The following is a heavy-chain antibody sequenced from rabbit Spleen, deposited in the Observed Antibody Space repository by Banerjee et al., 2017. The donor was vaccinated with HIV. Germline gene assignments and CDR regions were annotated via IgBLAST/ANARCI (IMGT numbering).Heavy chain of an antibody. D-gene: IGHD6-1*01. CDR2: INVVTGKA. J-gene: IGHJ6*01. CDR3: AGDTASSFSSYGTDL. Sequence: QEQLVESGGGLVRPEGSLKLSCKASGFSFSNKAVMCWVRQAPGKGLEWIACINVVTGKAVYASWAKGRFTFSKTSSTTVTLQMSILTAADTATYFCAGDTASSFSSYGTDLWGPGTLVTVS. CDR1: GFSFSNKAV. V-gene: IGHV1S45*01.